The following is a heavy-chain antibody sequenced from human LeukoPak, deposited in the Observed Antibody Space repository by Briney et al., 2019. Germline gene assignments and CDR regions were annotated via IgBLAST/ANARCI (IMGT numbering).Heavy chain of an antibody. J-gene: IGHJ4*02. CDR3: ARREVGTMSDY. CDR1: GGSISSSSYY. Sequence: SSETLSLTCTVSGGSISSSSYYWGWIRQPPGKGLEWIGTINYNGNTYYTPSFKSRVTISEDTSKNQFSLKLTSVTAADTAVYYCARREVGTMSDYLGQGILVTVSS. D-gene: IGHD1-1*01. CDR2: INYNGNT. V-gene: IGHV4-39*01.